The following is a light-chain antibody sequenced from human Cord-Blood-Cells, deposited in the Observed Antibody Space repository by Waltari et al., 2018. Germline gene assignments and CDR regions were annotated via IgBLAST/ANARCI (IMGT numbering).Light chain of an antibody. CDR3: NARESSGNHWV. CDR2: GKN. Sequence: SSELTQDPAVSVALGQTVRITCQGHSLRRYYASWYQQKPGQAPVLVIYGKNNRPSGIPDRFPGSSSGNTASLTITGAQAEDEADYYCNARESSGNHWVFGGGTKLTVL. J-gene: IGLJ3*02. CDR1: SLRRYY. V-gene: IGLV3-19*01.